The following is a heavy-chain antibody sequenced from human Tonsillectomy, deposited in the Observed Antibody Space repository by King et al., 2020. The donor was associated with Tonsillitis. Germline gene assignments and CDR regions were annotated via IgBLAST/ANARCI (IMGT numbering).Heavy chain of an antibody. Sequence: VQLVESGGGLVQPGRSLRLSCAASGFTFDDYAMHWVRQAPGKGLEWVSGISWHSGSIGYADSVKGRFTISRDNAKNSLYLQMNSLRAEDTALYYCAKGKYSSSSQLGWFDPWGQGTLVTVSS. CDR3: AKGKYSSSSQLGWFDP. CDR1: GFTFDDYA. CDR2: ISWHSGSI. J-gene: IGHJ5*02. D-gene: IGHD6-6*01. V-gene: IGHV3-9*01.